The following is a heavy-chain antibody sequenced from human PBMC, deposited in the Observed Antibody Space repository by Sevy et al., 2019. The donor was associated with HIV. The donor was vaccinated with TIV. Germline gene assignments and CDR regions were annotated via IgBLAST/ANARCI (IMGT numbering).Heavy chain of an antibody. CDR1: GGSISSYY. CDR3: ARGRVLRYFDWLSPPPELDGMDV. Sequence: SETLSLTCTVSGGSISSYYWSWIRQPAGKGLEWIGRIYTSGSTNYNPSLKSRVTMSVDTSKNKFSLKLSSVTAADTAGYYCARGRVLRYFDWLSPPPELDGMDVWGQGTTVTVSS. J-gene: IGHJ6*02. CDR2: IYTSGST. D-gene: IGHD3-9*01. V-gene: IGHV4-4*07.